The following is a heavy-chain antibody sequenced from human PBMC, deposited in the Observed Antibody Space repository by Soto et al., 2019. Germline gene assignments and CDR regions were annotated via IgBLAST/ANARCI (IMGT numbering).Heavy chain of an antibody. J-gene: IGHJ6*02. CDR1: GGTVSNYA. CDR2: SLPLFSTA. V-gene: IGHV1-69*01. Sequence: QVQLVPSGAEVRKPGSSVKVSCKASGGTVSNYALSWVRQAPVQELDWMGGSLPLFSTANYAQKFQGTTTIIPGESQTKGHMGLRSLRSEDTAVYYFAGASVDTAMITLGYFYWNYGMELWGQGATVTVAS. CDR3: AGASVDTAMITLGYFYWNYGMEL. D-gene: IGHD5-18*01.